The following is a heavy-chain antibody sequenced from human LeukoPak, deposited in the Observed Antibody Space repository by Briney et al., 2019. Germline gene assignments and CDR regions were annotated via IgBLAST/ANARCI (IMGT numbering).Heavy chain of an antibody. CDR2: IKQDGSEK. Sequence: GGSLRLSCAASGFTFSSYAMSWVRQAPGKGLEWVANIKQDGSEKYYVDSVKGRFTISRDNAKNSLYLQMNSLRAEDTAVYYCAREDGYGDYVGYYYYYGMDVWGQGTTVTVSS. CDR1: GFTFSSYA. V-gene: IGHV3-7*01. CDR3: AREDGYGDYVGYYYYYGMDV. D-gene: IGHD4-17*01. J-gene: IGHJ6*02.